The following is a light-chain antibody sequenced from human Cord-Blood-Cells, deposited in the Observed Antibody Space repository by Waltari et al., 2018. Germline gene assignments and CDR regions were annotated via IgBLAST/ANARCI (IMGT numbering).Light chain of an antibody. J-gene: IGLJ1*01. CDR3: QSYDSSLSGYV. V-gene: IGLV1-40*01. CDR1: SSNIGAGYD. CDR2: GNS. Sequence: QSVLTQPPSVSGAPGQRVTISCTGSSSNIGAGYDVHWYQQLPGTAPKLLIYGNSHRPSGVPDRFSGSKSGTSDSLAITGLQAEDEADYYCQSYDSSLSGYVFGTGTKVTVL.